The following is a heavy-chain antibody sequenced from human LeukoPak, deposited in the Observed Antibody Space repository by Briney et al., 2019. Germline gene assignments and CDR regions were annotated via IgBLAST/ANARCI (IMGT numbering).Heavy chain of an antibody. D-gene: IGHD6-19*01. V-gene: IGHV3-66*01. J-gene: IGHJ4*02. Sequence: GRSLRLSCAASGFTVSSNYMTWVRQAPGKGLAWVSVIYSGGSTYYADSLKGRFTISRDNSKNILYLQMNSLRAEDTAVYYCAKSSGWYFFDYWGQGTLVTVSS. CDR1: GFTVSSNY. CDR3: AKSSGWYFFDY. CDR2: IYSGGST.